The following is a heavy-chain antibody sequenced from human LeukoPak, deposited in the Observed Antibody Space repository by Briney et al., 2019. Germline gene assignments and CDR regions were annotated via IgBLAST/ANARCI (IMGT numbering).Heavy chain of an antibody. CDR3: ATTFAYYDFWSGYPSFDY. CDR2: IIPIFGTA. D-gene: IGHD3-3*01. V-gene: IGHV1-69*05. Sequence: GASVKVSCKASGGTFSSYAISWVRQAPGQGLEWMGGIIPIFGTANYAQKFQGRVTITTDESTSTAYMELSSLRSEDTAVYYCATTFAYYDFWSGYPSFDYWGQGTLVTVSS. J-gene: IGHJ4*02. CDR1: GGTFSSYA.